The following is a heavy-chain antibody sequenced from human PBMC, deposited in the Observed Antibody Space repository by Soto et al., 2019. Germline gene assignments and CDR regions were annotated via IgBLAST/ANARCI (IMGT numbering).Heavy chain of an antibody. CDR1: GGSISDGGYH. CDR3: AREGVWGIYAFDI. V-gene: IGHV4-31*11. CDR2: IYYTGST. Sequence: QVQLQESGPGLVKPSQTLSLTCAVSGGSISDGGYHWSWSRQHPGKGLEWIGYIYYTGSTYYNPSLKSRVTISVDTSKNQFSLKLSSVTAADMAVYYCAREGVWGIYAFDIWGQGTMVSVSS. J-gene: IGHJ3*02. D-gene: IGHD3-16*01.